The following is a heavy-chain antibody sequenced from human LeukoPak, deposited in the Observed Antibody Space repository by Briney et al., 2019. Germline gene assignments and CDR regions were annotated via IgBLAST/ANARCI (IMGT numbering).Heavy chain of an antibody. CDR1: GGSISSYY. D-gene: IGHD2-2*01. CDR3: ARDSTRCYGAGCYHWVDP. J-gene: IGHJ5*02. CDR2: IYTSGST. Sequence: SETLSLTCTVSGGSISSYYWSWIRQPAGKGLEWIGRIYTSGSTNYNPSLKSRVTISVDKSKNQFSLKLSSVTAADTAVYYCARDSTRCYGAGCYHWVDPWGQGTLVTVSS. V-gene: IGHV4-4*07.